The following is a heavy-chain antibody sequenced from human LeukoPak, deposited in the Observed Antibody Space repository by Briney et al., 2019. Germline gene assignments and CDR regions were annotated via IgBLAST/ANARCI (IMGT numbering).Heavy chain of an antibody. Sequence: SETLSLTCTVSGGSMSSHYWTWIRQSPGKGLEWIGYIHYSGSTSYNPSLKNRVTISVDTSKNQFSLKLSSVTAADTAVYYCARDQGGYYNFDYWGQGTLVTVSS. D-gene: IGHD3-3*01. CDR1: GGSMSSHY. CDR3: ARDQGGYYNFDY. V-gene: IGHV4-59*11. J-gene: IGHJ4*02. CDR2: IHYSGST.